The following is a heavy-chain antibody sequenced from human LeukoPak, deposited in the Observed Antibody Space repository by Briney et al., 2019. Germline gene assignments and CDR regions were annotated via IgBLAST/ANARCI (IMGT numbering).Heavy chain of an antibody. CDR2: IYPGDSDT. CDR1: GYSFTTYW. D-gene: IGHD3-10*01. CDR3: ARGWLGESYAFDI. V-gene: IGHV5-51*01. J-gene: IGHJ3*02. Sequence: GESLKISCKGSGYSFTTYWIGWVRQMPGKGLEWMGIIYPGDSDTRYSPSFQGQVTISADKSISTAYVQWSSLKASDTAMYYCARGWLGESYAFDIWGQGTMVTVSS.